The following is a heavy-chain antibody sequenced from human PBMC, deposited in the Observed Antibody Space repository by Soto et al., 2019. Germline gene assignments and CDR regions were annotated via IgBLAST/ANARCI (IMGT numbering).Heavy chain of an antibody. D-gene: IGHD3-16*01. CDR2: ISGSGADT. CDR3: AKEYGGGTCMITSYFDY. V-gene: IGHV3-23*01. J-gene: IGHJ4*02. Sequence: EVQLLESGGGLVQPGGSLRLSCAVSGITFRSHALSWVRQAPGKGLEWVSGISGSGADTHYADSVKGRFTISRDNSKNTLSLQMSSVRADDTAVYYCAKEYGGGTCMITSYFDYWGRGTLVTVSS. CDR1: GITFRSHA.